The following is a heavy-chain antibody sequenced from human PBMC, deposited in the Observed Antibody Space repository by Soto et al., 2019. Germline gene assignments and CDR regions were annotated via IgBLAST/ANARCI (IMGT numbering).Heavy chain of an antibody. D-gene: IGHD5-12*01. V-gene: IGHV3-33*01. Sequence: QVQLVESGGGVVQPGRSLRLSCAASGFTFSSYGMHWVRQAPGKGLEWVTVIWYDGDSNYANFVKGRFTISRDNFKNTLYLQMNSLRAEDTAVYYYARDNIGSSSGMDVWGQGTTVTVSS. CDR3: ARDNIGSSSGMDV. J-gene: IGHJ6*02. CDR1: GFTFSSYG. CDR2: IWYDGDS.